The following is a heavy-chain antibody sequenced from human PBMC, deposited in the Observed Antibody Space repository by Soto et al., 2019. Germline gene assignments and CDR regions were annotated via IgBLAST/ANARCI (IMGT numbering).Heavy chain of an antibody. J-gene: IGHJ4*02. CDR1: GGSFSGYY. CDR2: INHSGST. Sequence: SETLSLTCAVYGGSFSGYYWSWIRQPPGKGLEWIGEINHSGSTNYNPSLKSRVTISVDTSKNQFSLKLSSVTAADTAVYYCARGLRDNREAAAGFFDYWGQGTLVTVSS. D-gene: IGHD6-13*01. V-gene: IGHV4-34*01. CDR3: ARGLRDNREAAAGFFDY.